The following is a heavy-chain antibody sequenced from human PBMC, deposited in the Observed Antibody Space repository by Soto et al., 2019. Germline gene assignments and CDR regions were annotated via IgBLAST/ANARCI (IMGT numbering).Heavy chain of an antibody. CDR1: RGSFSGYY. CDR3: ARGRIPPVTMVRGAQGFAFDI. D-gene: IGHD3-10*01. Sequence: PSETLSLTCADYRGSFSGYYWIWIRQPPGRGLEWIGEINHSGSTNYNPSLKSRVTISVDTSKNQFSLRLSSVTAADTAIYYCARGRIPPVTMVRGAQGFAFDIWGQGTMVTVSS. V-gene: IGHV4-34*01. J-gene: IGHJ3*02. CDR2: INHSGST.